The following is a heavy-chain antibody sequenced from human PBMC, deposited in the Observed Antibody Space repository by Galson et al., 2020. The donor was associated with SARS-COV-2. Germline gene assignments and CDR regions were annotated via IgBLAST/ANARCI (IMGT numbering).Heavy chain of an antibody. D-gene: IGHD6-19*01. CDR2: IYSDDST. V-gene: IGHV3-66*01. CDR3: ARERTRRAVXXTFXH. CDR1: GFTVSSNY. Sequence: TGGSLRLSCAASGFTVSSNYMSWVRQAPGKGLEWVSVIYSDDSTYYADSVKGRFTISRDNIRNTLYLQMTSLRVEDTAVYYCARERTRRAVXXTFXHWGQGTLVSVS. J-gene: IGHJ1*01.